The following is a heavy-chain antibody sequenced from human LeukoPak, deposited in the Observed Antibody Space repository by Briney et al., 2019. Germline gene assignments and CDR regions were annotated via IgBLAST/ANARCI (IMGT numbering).Heavy chain of an antibody. CDR1: GFPFDDYA. D-gene: IGHD3-22*01. J-gene: IGHJ4*02. CDR3: AKGSYDSSGYYNFDY. V-gene: IGHV3-9*03. CDR2: ISWNSGSI. Sequence: SLRLSCAASGFPFDDYAMHWVRKAPGKGLEWVSGISWNSGSIGYADSVKGRFTISRDNAKNSLYLQMNSLRAEDMALYYCAKGSYDSSGYYNFDYWGQGTLVTVSS.